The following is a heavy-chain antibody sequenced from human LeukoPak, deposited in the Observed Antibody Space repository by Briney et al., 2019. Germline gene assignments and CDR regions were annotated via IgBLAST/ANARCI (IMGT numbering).Heavy chain of an antibody. Sequence: QPGESLRLSCAASGFTFSRYWMSWVRQPPGKGLEWVANIKQDGSEKYYLDSVKGRFTISRDNANNSLYLQMNSLRGDDTAVYYCASQTMILVVERKLVFDPWGQGTLVTVSS. D-gene: IGHD3-22*01. CDR3: ASQTMILVVERKLVFDP. CDR2: IKQDGSEK. CDR1: GFTFSRYW. J-gene: IGHJ5*02. V-gene: IGHV3-7*01.